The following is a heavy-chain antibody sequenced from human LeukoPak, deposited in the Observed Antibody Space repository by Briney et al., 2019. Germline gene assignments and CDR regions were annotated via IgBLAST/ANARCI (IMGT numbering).Heavy chain of an antibody. CDR1: GGSISSGGYY. Sequence: SETLSLTCTVSGGSISSGGYYWSWIRQHPGKGLEWIGYIYYSGSTYYNPSLKSRVTISVDTSKNQFFLKLSSVTAADTAVYYCARGRAAAGLFDYWGQGTLVTVSS. CDR2: IYYSGST. J-gene: IGHJ4*02. D-gene: IGHD6-13*01. V-gene: IGHV4-31*03. CDR3: ARGRAAAGLFDY.